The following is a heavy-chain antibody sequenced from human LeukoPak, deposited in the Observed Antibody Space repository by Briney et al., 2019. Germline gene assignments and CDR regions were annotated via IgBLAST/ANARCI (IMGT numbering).Heavy chain of an antibody. CDR2: INDIGNN. D-gene: IGHD3-10*01. J-gene: IGHJ6*03. Sequence: KASETLSLTCAVYGGSFSGYYWSWIRQPPGKGLEWIGEINDIGNNNYDPSLRSRVTISVDTSKNQFSLSLTSATAADTAVYFCARLGSVGYYNYQYMDIWGNGTTVTVSS. CDR1: GGSFSGYY. V-gene: IGHV4-34*01. CDR3: ARLGSVGYYNYQYMDI.